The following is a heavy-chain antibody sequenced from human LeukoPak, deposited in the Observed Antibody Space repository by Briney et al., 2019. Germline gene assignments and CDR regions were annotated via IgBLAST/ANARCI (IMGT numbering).Heavy chain of an antibody. CDR3: ARDGHRMYYYGGSDYYFDY. J-gene: IGHJ4*02. V-gene: IGHV1-18*01. CDR1: GYTFTSYG. D-gene: IGHD3-22*01. CDR2: ISAYNGNT. Sequence: ASVKVSCKASGYTFTSYGISWVRQAPGQGLEWMGWISAYNGNTNYAQKLQGRVTMTTDTSTSTAYMELRSLRSDDTALYYCARDGHRMYYYGGSDYYFDYWGQGTLVTVSS.